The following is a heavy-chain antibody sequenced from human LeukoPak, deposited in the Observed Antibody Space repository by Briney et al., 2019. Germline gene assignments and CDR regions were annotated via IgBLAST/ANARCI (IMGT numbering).Heavy chain of an antibody. Sequence: GGSLRLSCAASGFTVSSAFMSWVRQAPGKGLEWVSIIYGGGTTYYADSVKGRFIISRDNSKNTLYLQMNSLRAEDTAVYYCATDDRRAAPGTFDYWGQGTLVTASS. D-gene: IGHD6-13*01. CDR2: IYGGGTT. CDR1: GFTVSSAF. CDR3: ATDDRRAAPGTFDY. V-gene: IGHV3-53*01. J-gene: IGHJ4*02.